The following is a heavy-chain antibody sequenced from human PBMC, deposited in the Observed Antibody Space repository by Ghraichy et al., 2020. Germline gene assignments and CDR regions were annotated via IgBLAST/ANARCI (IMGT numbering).Heavy chain of an antibody. J-gene: IGHJ4*02. CDR2: ISSSSII. D-gene: IGHD6-13*01. V-gene: IGHV3-48*02. CDR1: GFTFSSYA. CDR3: ARDGGMYSSRWYSFDY. Sequence: GGPLRLSCAASGFTFSSYAMSWVRQAPGKGLEWVSYISSSSIIYYADSVKGRFTISRDNAKNSLYLQMNSLRDEDTAVYYCARDGGMYSSRWYSFDYWGQGTLLTVSS.